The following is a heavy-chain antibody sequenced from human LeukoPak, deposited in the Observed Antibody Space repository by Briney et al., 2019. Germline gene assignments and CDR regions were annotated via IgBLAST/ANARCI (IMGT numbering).Heavy chain of an antibody. CDR1: GFTFSDYY. V-gene: IGHV3-11*01. CDR2: IGSSGSTI. J-gene: IGHJ4*02. D-gene: IGHD3-10*01. CDR3: AKRTFSVGGGDYGFPLDY. Sequence: PGGSLRLSCAASGFTFSDYYMSWIRQAPGKGLEWVSYIGSSGSTIYYADSVKGRFTISRDNSKNTLYLQMNSLRAEDTAVYYCAKRTFSVGGGDYGFPLDYWGQGTLVTVSS.